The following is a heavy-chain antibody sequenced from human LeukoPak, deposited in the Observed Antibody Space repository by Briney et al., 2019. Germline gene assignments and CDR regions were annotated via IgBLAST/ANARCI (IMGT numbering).Heavy chain of an antibody. J-gene: IGHJ4*02. Sequence: SETLSLTCTVSGYSISSGYYWGWIRQPPGKGLEWIGSIYHSGSPYYNPSLKSRVTISVDTSKNQFSLKLSSVTAADTAVYYCARCPSSVPTFDYWGQGTLVTVSS. CDR3: ARCPSSVPTFDY. CDR1: GYSISSGYY. CDR2: IYHSGSP. V-gene: IGHV4-38-2*02.